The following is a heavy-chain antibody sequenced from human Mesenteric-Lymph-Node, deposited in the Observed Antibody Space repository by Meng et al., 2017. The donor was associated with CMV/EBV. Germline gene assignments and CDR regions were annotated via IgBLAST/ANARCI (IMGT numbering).Heavy chain of an antibody. Sequence: SCAASGFTFSDYYMSWIRQAPGKGLEWVGRIKSKADGGTVDYAAPVKGRFTISRDDSENTLYVQMNSLKTEDTAVYYCTTLWLGGSDYWGPGTLVTVSS. CDR2: IKSKADGGTV. CDR1: GFTFSDYY. V-gene: IGHV3-15*01. CDR3: TTLWLGGSDY. J-gene: IGHJ4*02. D-gene: IGHD3-10*01.